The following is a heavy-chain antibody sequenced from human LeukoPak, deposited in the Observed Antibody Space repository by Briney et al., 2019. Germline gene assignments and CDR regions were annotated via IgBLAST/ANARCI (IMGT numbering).Heavy chain of an antibody. D-gene: IGHD1-1*01. CDR3: ARVGDWNDLVY. CDR1: GRSISSDY. J-gene: IGHJ4*02. Sequence: SETLSLPCTVSGRSISSDYWSWIRQPPGKGLEWIGNIYYSGSTNYNPSLKSRVTISVDTSKNQFSLKLSSVTAADTAVYYCARVGDWNDLVYWGQGTLVTVSS. V-gene: IGHV4-59*01. CDR2: IYYSGST.